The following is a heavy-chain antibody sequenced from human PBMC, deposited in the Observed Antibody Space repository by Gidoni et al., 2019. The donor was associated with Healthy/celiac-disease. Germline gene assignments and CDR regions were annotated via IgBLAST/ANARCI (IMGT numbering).Heavy chain of an antibody. J-gene: IGHJ4*02. CDR3: TTGYSGYDSEPDGYFDY. V-gene: IGHV3-15*01. D-gene: IGHD5-12*01. CDR1: GFPFSNAW. Sequence: EVQLVESGGGLVKPGGSLRLSCAASGFPFSNAWMSWVRQAPGKGLEWVGRIKSKTDGGTTDYAAPVKGRFTISRDDSKNTLYLQMNSLKTEDTAVYYCTTGYSGYDSEPDGYFDYWGQGTLVTVSS. CDR2: IKSKTDGGTT.